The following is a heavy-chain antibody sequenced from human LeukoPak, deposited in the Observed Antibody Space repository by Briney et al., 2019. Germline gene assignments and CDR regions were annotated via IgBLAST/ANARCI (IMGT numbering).Heavy chain of an antibody. J-gene: IGHJ3*02. CDR2: ISYDGSNK. CDR3: ARVPQSPPWRKDTDAFDI. Sequence: GGSLRLSCAASGFTFSSYGMHWVRQAPGKGLEWVAVISYDGSNKYYADSVKGRFTISRDNSKNTLYLQMNSLRAEDTAVYYCARVPQSPPWRKDTDAFDIWGQGTMVTVSS. V-gene: IGHV3-30*03. D-gene: IGHD5-24*01. CDR1: GFTFSSYG.